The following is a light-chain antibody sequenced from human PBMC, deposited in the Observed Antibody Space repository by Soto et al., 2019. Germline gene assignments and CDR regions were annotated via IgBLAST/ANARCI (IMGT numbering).Light chain of an antibody. V-gene: IGKV4-1*01. CDR3: QQYYGVPLT. CDR2: WAS. J-gene: IGKJ4*01. Sequence: DFVLTQSPESLAVSLGERATINCKSSQSVFFSSNRKNHLAWYQQKPGQPPTLLIYWASTRESGVPDRFSGSGSGTNFTLTIDTLQAGDVAIYYCQQYYGVPLTFGGGTKVEI. CDR1: QSVFFSSNRKNH.